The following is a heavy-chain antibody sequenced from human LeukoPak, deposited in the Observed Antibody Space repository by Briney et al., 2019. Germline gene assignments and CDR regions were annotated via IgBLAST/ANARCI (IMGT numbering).Heavy chain of an antibody. V-gene: IGHV3-23*01. J-gene: IGHJ4*02. CDR3: AKWGDYDILTGYYDSDY. D-gene: IGHD3-9*01. CDR2: VSGRDDST. Sequence: GGSLRLSCAASGYTFSNYAMSWVRQAPGKGLEWVSAVSGRDDSTYYADSVKGRFTISRDNSKNTLYLQMNSLRAEDTTVYYCAKWGDYDILTGYYDSDYWGQGTLVTVSS. CDR1: GYTFSNYA.